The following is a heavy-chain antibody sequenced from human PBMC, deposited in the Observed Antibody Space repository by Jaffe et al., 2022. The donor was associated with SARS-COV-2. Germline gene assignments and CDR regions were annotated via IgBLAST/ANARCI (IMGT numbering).Heavy chain of an antibody. V-gene: IGHV3-21*01. D-gene: IGHD5-18*01. CDR2: ISSSSSYI. Sequence: EVQLVESGGGLVKPGGSLRLSCAASGFTFSSYSMNWVRQAPGKGLEWVSSISSSSSYIYYADSVKGRFTISRDNAKNSLYLQMNSLRAEDTAVYYCARDGGYSYGYVGRRPLDVWGQGTTVTVSS. CDR3: ARDGGYSYGYVGRRPLDV. CDR1: GFTFSSYS. J-gene: IGHJ6*02.